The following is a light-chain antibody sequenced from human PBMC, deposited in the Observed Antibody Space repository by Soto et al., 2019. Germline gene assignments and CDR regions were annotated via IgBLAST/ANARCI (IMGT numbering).Light chain of an antibody. V-gene: IGKV3D-15*01. CDR3: QQYNNWPYT. J-gene: IGKJ3*01. CDR1: QSVSTK. Sequence: MVMTQSPATLSVSPGERATLSCRASQSVSTKLAWYQQKPGQAPRLLIYGASTRATGIPARFSSSGSGTDFTLTISSLQSEDFAVYYCQQYNNWPYTFGPGTRVDIK. CDR2: GAS.